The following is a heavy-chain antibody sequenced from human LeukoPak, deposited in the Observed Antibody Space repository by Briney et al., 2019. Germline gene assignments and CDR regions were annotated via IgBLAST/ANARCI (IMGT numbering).Heavy chain of an antibody. V-gene: IGHV1-18*01. J-gene: IGHJ5*02. CDR1: GYTFTSYG. D-gene: IGHD5-24*01. Sequence: ASVKVSCKASGYTFTSYGISWVRQAPGQGLEWMGWISAYNGNTNYAQKLQGRVTMTTDTSTSTAYMELRSLRSDDTAVYYCARHPGERWLQLPIWFDPWGQGTLVTVSS. CDR2: ISAYNGNT. CDR3: ARHPGERWLQLPIWFDP.